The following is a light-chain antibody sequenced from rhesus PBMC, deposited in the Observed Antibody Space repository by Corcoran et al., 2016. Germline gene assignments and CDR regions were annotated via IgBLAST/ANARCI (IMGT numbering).Light chain of an antibody. CDR1: QGFTNA. CDR3: PKGYITPWT. CDR2: GTS. J-gene: IGKJ1*01. Sequence: DIQMSQSPSSLYASVGDKVTITCRDSQGFTNAVAWYQQKTGKAPRLLSYGTSSLGSGVPSRFSGSRAGTDCTPNSSSLQPEDVASYYCPKGYITPWTFGQGTKVEIK. V-gene: IGKV1-33*02.